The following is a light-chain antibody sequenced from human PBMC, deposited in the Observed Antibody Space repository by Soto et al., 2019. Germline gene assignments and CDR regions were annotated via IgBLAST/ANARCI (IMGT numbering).Light chain of an antibody. V-gene: IGKV3-15*01. CDR2: GAS. CDR3: QQYNNWPPGRT. Sequence: EIVMTQSPATLSVSPGERATLSCRASQSVGSNLAWYQQKPGQAPRLLISGASTRATGIPARFSGSGSGTEFTLTINSLQSEDFAIYFCQQYNNWPPGRTFGQGTKVEIK. J-gene: IGKJ1*01. CDR1: QSVGSN.